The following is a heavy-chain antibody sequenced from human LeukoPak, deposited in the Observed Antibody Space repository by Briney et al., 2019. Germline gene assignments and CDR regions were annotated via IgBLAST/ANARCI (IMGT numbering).Heavy chain of an antibody. J-gene: IGHJ6*02. CDR2: IHSRGST. CDR3: ARSFDSRGYYYYGMDV. V-gene: IGHV4-4*07. D-gene: IGHD3-22*01. Sequence: PSDTLSLTCTVSGASISRYFWSWTRPPAGKGLEWIGRIHSRGSTNYNPSLKSRVTISVDTSKNQFSLKLSSVTAADTGVYYCARSFDSRGYYYYGMDVWGQGTTVTVSS. CDR1: GASISRYF.